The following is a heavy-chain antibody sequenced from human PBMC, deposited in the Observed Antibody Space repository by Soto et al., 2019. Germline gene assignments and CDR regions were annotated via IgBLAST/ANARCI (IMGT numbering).Heavy chain of an antibody. CDR1: GYTFSDHY. V-gene: IGHV1-2*02. CDR2: IHPNSGGT. CDR3: VRGGPVAGPTSSEAYHPFDF. D-gene: IGHD6-19*01. J-gene: IGHJ4*02. Sequence: QVQLVQSGAEVKKPGASVEGSCKTSGYTFSDHYTHWVRQAPGQGLERMGWIHPNSGGTGYAEKVQGRVTMTRDTSISTAYMELNRLTSDDTAVYYCVRGGPVAGPTSSEAYHPFDFWGQGTLVTVSS.